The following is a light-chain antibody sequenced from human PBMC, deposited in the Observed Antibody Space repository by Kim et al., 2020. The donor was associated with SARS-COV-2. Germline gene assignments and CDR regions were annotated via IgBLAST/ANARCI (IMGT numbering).Light chain of an antibody. CDR1: QSVSSSY. Sequence: WSPGERATLSCRASQSVSSSYLGWYQQKPGQAPRLLIYGASSRAVGIPDRFSGSGSGTDFTLTISRLEPEDFAVYYCQQYGSSPDTFGQGTKLEI. J-gene: IGKJ2*01. CDR3: QQYGSSPDT. V-gene: IGKV3-20*01. CDR2: GAS.